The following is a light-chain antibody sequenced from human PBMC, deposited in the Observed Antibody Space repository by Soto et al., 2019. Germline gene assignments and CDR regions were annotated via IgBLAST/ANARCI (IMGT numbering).Light chain of an antibody. CDR2: ANT. Sequence: QSVLTQPPSVSVAPGQRVTISCTGSSSNIGAGYDVHWYQQLPGTGPKLLIYANTNRPSGVPDRFSGSKSGTSASLAITGLRAEDEADYYCQSYDSSLSGYVFGTGTKLTVL. CDR3: QSYDSSLSGYV. J-gene: IGLJ1*01. CDR1: SSNIGAGYD. V-gene: IGLV1-40*01.